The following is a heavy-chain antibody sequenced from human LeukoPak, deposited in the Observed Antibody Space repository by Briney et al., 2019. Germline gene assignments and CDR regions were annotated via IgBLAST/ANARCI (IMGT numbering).Heavy chain of an antibody. CDR2: ISYSGRTI. CDR1: GFTFSSYE. Sequence: GGSLRLSCAASGFTFSSYEMNWVRQAPGKGLEWVSYISYSGRTIYYADSVKGRFTISRDNAKNSLYLQMNSLRVEDTAVYYCARDGRWINYYDGSSPVWAQGTLVTVSS. D-gene: IGHD3-22*01. V-gene: IGHV3-48*03. J-gene: IGHJ4*02. CDR3: ARDGRWINYYDGSSPV.